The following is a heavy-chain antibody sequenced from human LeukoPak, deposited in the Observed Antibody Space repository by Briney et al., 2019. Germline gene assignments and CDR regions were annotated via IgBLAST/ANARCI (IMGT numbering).Heavy chain of an antibody. Sequence: GRSLRLSCAASGFTFSSYAMHWVRQAPGKGLEWVAVISYDGSNKYYADSVKGRFTISRDNSKNTLYLQMNSLRAEDTAAYYCARGIYYYDSSGYQRFDYWAREPWSPSPQ. CDR3: ARGIYYYDSSGYQRFDY. J-gene: IGHJ4*02. V-gene: IGHV3-30*04. CDR2: ISYDGSNK. CDR1: GFTFSSYA. D-gene: IGHD3-22*01.